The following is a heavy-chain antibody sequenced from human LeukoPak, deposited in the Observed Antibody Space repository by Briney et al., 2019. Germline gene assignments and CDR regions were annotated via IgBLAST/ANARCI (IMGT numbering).Heavy chain of an antibody. J-gene: IGHJ4*02. D-gene: IGHD2-2*01. CDR1: GYILTDYY. Sequence: ASVKVSCKASGYILTDYYMHWVRQAPGQGFEWMGWINPNDGDTNYAQKFQGRVTMTRDTSISTAHMEVSRLRSDDTAVYYCARANFLYCSSSTCLFDYWGQGTLVTVSS. V-gene: IGHV1-2*02. CDR3: ARANFLYCSSSTCLFDY. CDR2: INPNDGDT.